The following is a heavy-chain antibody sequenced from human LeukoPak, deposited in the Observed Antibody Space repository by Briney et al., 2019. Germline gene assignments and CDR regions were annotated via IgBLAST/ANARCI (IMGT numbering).Heavy chain of an antibody. D-gene: IGHD5-12*01. J-gene: IGHJ6*03. CDR3: ARGIHFDIVATITSHYYYMDV. Sequence: SETLSLTCAVYGGSFSGYYWSWIRQPPGKGLEWIGEINHSGSTNYNPSLKSRVTISVDTSKNQFSLKLSSVTAADTAVYYCARGIHFDIVATITSHYYYMDVWGKGTTVTVSS. CDR1: GGSFSGYY. CDR2: INHSGST. V-gene: IGHV4-34*01.